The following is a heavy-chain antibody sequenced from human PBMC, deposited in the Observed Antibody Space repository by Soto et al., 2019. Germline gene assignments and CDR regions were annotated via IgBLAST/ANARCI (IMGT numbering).Heavy chain of an antibody. J-gene: IGHJ4*02. V-gene: IGHV4-34*01. CDR3: ARGLFDYGDYVLGY. D-gene: IGHD4-17*01. Sequence: KTSETLSLTCAVYGGSFSGYYWSWIRQPPGKGLEWIGEINHSGSTNYNPSLKSRVTISVDTSKNQFSLKLSSVTAADTAVYYCARGLFDYGDYVLGYWGQGTLVTVSS. CDR2: INHSGST. CDR1: GGSFSGYY.